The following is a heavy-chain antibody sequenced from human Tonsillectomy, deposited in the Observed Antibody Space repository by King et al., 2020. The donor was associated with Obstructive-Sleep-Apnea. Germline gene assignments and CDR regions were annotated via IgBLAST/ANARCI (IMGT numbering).Heavy chain of an antibody. CDR2: IKSKTDGGTT. D-gene: IGHD3-10*01. Sequence: VQLVESGGGLVKPGGSLRLSCAASGFTFSNAWMSWVRQVPGKGLEWVGRIKSKTDGGTTDYAAPVKGRFTISRDDSKNTLYLQMNSLKTEDTAVYYCTTDRVWTVRGVRSWFDPWGQGTLVTVSS. CDR3: TTDRVWTVRGVRSWFDP. CDR1: GFTFSNAW. J-gene: IGHJ5*02. V-gene: IGHV3-15*01.